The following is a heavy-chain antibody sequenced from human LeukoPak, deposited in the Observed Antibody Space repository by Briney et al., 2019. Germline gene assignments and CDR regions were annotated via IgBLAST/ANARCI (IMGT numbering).Heavy chain of an antibody. CDR3: ARGGLVWGSLNSLTGFDF. Sequence: SQTLSLTCDISGDSVSSGSGGWNWIRQSPSRGLEWLGRIYYRSQWYNDDAVSVKGRISINPDTAKNQFSLHLNSVTPDDTALYYCARGGLVWGSLNSLTGFDFWGQGTMVTVSS. D-gene: IGHD3-16*01. V-gene: IGHV6-1*01. CDR2: IYYRSQWYN. CDR1: GDSVSSGSGG. J-gene: IGHJ3*01.